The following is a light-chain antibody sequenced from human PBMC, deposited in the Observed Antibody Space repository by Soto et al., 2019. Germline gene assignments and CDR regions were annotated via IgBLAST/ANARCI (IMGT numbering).Light chain of an antibody. CDR1: QDIASS. J-gene: IGKJ5*01. CDR3: QQFHTYPLT. Sequence: AIQLTQTPPSLSASVGDSITITCRASQDIASSLAWYQQQPGRPPKLLIYDASILQSGVPSRFRGSGSGTDFTLTISGLQPEDFATYSCQQFHTYPLTFGQGTRLEIK. V-gene: IGKV1-13*02. CDR2: DAS.